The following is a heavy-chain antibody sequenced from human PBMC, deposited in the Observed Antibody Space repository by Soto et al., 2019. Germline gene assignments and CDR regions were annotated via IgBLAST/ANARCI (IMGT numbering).Heavy chain of an antibody. D-gene: IGHD3-22*01. Sequence: GGSLRLSCAASGFTFSSDAMSWVRQAPGKGLEWVSAISGRGGSTYYSDSVKGRLNISRDNSKNTLYLQMNSLRADDTAVYYCAIDISSGYYYYYYGMDVWGQGTTVTVSS. CDR1: GFTFSSDA. CDR3: AIDISSGYYYYYYGMDV. CDR2: ISGRGGST. J-gene: IGHJ6*02. V-gene: IGHV3-23*01.